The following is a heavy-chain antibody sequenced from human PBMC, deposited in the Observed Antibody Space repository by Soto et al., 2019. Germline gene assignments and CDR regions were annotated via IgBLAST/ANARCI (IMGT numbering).Heavy chain of an antibody. CDR2: IYYSGST. D-gene: IGHD6-13*01. J-gene: IGHJ6*02. Sequence: SETLSLTCTVSGGSISSSSYYWGWIRQPPGKGLEWIGSIYYSGSTYYNPSLKSRVTISVDTSKNQFSLKLSSVTAADTAVYYCARGPGEAAAGYYYYGMDVWGQGTTVTVSS. CDR3: ARGPGEAAAGYYYYGMDV. CDR1: GGSISSSSYY. V-gene: IGHV4-39*07.